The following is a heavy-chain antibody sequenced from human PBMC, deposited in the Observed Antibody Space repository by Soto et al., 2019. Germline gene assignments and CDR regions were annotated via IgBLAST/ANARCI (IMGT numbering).Heavy chain of an antibody. Sequence: GGSLRLSCAASGFTFSSYGMHWVRQAPGKGLEWVAVISYDGSNKYYADSVKGRFTISRDNSKNTLYLQMNSLRAEDTAVYYCAKDSSGGGYYDSSGYWGPNWFDPWGQGTLVTVSS. CDR1: GFTFSSYG. CDR2: ISYDGSNK. CDR3: AKDSSGGGYYDSSGYWGPNWFDP. V-gene: IGHV3-30*18. D-gene: IGHD3-22*01. J-gene: IGHJ5*02.